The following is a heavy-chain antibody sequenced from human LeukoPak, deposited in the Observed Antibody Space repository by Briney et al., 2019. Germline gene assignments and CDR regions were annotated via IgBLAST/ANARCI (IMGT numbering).Heavy chain of an antibody. CDR1: GGSFSGYY. Sequence: SETLSLTCAVYGGSFSGYYWSWIRQPPGKGLEWMGEINHSGSTNYNPSLKSRVTISVDTSKNQFSLKLSSVTAADTAVYYCARRLMAIGHGYYFAYWGQGTLVTVSS. CDR2: INHSGST. CDR3: ARRLMAIGHGYYFAY. J-gene: IGHJ4*02. V-gene: IGHV4-34*01. D-gene: IGHD5-24*01.